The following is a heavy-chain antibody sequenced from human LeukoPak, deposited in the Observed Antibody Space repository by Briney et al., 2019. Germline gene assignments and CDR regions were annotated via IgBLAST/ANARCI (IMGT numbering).Heavy chain of an antibody. D-gene: IGHD4-17*01. V-gene: IGHV4-59*01. J-gene: IGHJ4*02. Sequence: SETLSLTCTVSGGSISSYYWSWIRQPPGKGLEWIGYIYYSGSTNYNPSLKSRVTISVDTSKNQFSLKLSSVTAADTAVYYCASQLRSKPRGFDYWGQGTLVTVSS. CDR2: IYYSGST. CDR3: ASQLRSKPRGFDY. CDR1: GGSISSYY.